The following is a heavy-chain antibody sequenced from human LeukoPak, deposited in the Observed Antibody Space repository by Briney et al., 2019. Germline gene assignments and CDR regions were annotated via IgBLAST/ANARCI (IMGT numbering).Heavy chain of an antibody. CDR1: GGSFSSYY. J-gene: IGHJ4*02. Sequence: SETLSLTCGVYGGSFSSYYWSWIRQPPGKGLEWIGYIYYSGSTNYNPSLKSRVTISVDTSKNQFSLKLSSVTAADTAVYYCARTNDYSNYYFDYWGQGTLVTVSS. CDR2: IYYSGST. V-gene: IGHV4-59*01. CDR3: ARTNDYSNYYFDY. D-gene: IGHD4-11*01.